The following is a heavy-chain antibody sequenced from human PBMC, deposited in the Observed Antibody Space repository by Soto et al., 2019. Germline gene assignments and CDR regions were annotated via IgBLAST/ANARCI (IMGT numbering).Heavy chain of an antibody. CDR1: GGSISNSDYY. CDR2: IHYSGTT. V-gene: IGHV4-39*07. CDR3: AKDRGYSYLTPFDY. J-gene: IGHJ4*02. Sequence: PSETLSLTCTVSGGSISNSDYYWGWIRQPPGKGLEWIGSIHYSGTTYYNPSLKSRVTISVDTSKNTLYLQMNSLRAEDTAVYYCAKDRGYSYLTPFDYWGQGTLVTVSS. D-gene: IGHD5-18*01.